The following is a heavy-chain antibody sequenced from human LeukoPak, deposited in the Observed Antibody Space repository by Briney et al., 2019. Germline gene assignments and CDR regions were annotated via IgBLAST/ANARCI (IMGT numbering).Heavy chain of an antibody. Sequence: ASVKVSCKASGGTFSNYAITWVQQAPGQGLEWMGGIIPIFGTASYAQKFQGRVTITADKSTSTAYMELSSLRSEDTAVYYCAREHVLRFLEWQNNYYYMDVWGKGTTVTVSS. J-gene: IGHJ6*03. CDR3: AREHVLRFLEWQNNYYYMDV. CDR2: IIPIFGTA. V-gene: IGHV1-69*06. CDR1: GGTFSNYA. D-gene: IGHD3-3*01.